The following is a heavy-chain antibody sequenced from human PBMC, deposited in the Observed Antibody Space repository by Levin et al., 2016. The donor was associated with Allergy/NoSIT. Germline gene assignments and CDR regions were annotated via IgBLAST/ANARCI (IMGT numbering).Heavy chain of an antibody. V-gene: IGHV4-4*07. J-gene: IGHJ4*02. D-gene: IGHD3-3*01. CDR1: GGSIRSYY. CDR3: ARSTWNGYYAY. CDR2: IYTSESTNYNPS. Sequence: SETLSLTCTVSGGSIRSYYWSWIRQPAGKGLEWIGHIYTSESTNYNPSNYNPSLKSRVTLSVDTSKNQFSLKLSSVTAADTALYYCARSTWNGYYAYWGQGTLVTVSS.